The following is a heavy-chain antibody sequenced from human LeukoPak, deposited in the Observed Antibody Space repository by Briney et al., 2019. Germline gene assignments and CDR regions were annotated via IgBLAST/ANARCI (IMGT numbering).Heavy chain of an antibody. CDR2: VYYSGST. J-gene: IGHJ5*02. V-gene: IGHV4-31*03. CDR1: GGSISSGGYY. CDR3: ARVMGYCSSTSCYSVNWFDP. Sequence: SETLSLTCTVSGGSISSGGYYWSWIRQHPGKGLEWIGYVYYSGSTYYNPSLKSRVTITVDTSKNQFSLKLSSVTAADTAVYYCARVMGYCSSTSCYSVNWFDPWGQGTLVTVSS. D-gene: IGHD2-2*02.